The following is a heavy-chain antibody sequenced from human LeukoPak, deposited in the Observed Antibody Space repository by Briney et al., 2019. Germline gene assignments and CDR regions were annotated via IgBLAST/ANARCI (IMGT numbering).Heavy chain of an antibody. CDR3: ARVGVYGSGDY. CDR2: IYYSGRT. J-gene: IGHJ4*02. V-gene: IGHV4-39*01. D-gene: IGHD3-10*01. Sequence: PSETLSLTCTVSGGSISSSSYYWGWIRQPPGKGLEWIGSIYYSGRTYYNPSLKSRVTISVDTSKNQFSLKLSSVTAADTAVYYCARVGVYGSGDYWGQGTLVTVSS. CDR1: GGSISSSSYY.